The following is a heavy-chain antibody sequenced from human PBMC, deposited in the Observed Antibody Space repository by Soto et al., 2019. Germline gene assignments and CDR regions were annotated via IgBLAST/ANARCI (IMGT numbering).Heavy chain of an antibody. J-gene: IGHJ6*02. Sequence: ASVKVSCKASGYTFTSYYMHWVRQAPGQGLEWMGIINPSGGSTSYAQKFQGRVTMTRDTSTSTVYMELSSLRSEDTAVYYCARDYKHIVVVTSRIPYYYFGMDVWGQGNTVIVSS. CDR1: GYTFTSYY. V-gene: IGHV1-46*01. CDR2: INPSGGST. D-gene: IGHD2-21*02. CDR3: ARDYKHIVVVTSRIPYYYFGMDV.